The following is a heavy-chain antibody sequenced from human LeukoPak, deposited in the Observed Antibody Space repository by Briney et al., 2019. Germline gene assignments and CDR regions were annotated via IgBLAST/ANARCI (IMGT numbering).Heavy chain of an antibody. D-gene: IGHD3-10*01. CDR3: ARDPGRVRGVLGFDY. CDR1: GFTFNTYS. V-gene: IGHV3-48*04. J-gene: IGHJ4*02. CDR2: ISSSSNPI. Sequence: GGSLRLSCAASGFTFNTYSMNWVRRAPGKELEWVSYISSSSNPIWYADSVKGRFTISRDNAKNSLYLQLNSLRAEDTAVYYCARDPGRVRGVLGFDYWGQGIPVTVSS.